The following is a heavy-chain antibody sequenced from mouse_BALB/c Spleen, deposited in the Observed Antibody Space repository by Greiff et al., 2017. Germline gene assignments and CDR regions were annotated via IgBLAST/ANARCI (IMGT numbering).Heavy chain of an antibody. CDR3: ARYRYDEAD. D-gene: IGHD2-14*01. CDR2: IWGDGST. V-gene: IGHV2-6-7*01. CDR1: GFSLTGYG. J-gene: IGHJ3*01. Sequence: QVQLQQSGPGLVAPSQSLSITCTVSGFSLTGYGVNWVRQPPGKGLEWLGMIWGDGSTDYNSALKSRLSISKDNSKSQVFLKMNSLQTDGTARYYCARYRYDEADWGQGTLVTVSA.